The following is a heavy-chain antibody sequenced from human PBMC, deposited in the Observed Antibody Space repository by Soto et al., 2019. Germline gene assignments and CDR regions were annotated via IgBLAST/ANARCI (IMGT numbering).Heavy chain of an antibody. CDR3: AKDLSQIVVVPAKPAY. D-gene: IGHD2-2*01. CDR1: GFTFSSYG. CDR2: ISYDGSNK. Sequence: LRLSCAASGFTFSSYGMHWVRQSPGKGLEWVAVISYDGSNKYYADSVKGRFTISRDNSKNTLYLQMTSLRAQDTAVYYCAKDLSQIVVVPAKPAYWGQGTLVAVSS. V-gene: IGHV3-30*18. J-gene: IGHJ4*02.